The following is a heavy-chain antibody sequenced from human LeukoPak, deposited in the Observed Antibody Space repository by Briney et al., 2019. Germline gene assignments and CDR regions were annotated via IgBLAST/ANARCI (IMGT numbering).Heavy chain of an antibody. CDR1: GFTFSSYS. CDR2: TRNKANSYTT. D-gene: IGHD5-12*01. Sequence: GGSLRLSCAASGFTFSSYSMNWVRQAPGKGLEWVGRTRNKANSYTTEYAASVKGRFTISRDDSKNSLYLQMNSLKTEDTAVYYCVRGVVRVATGYYFDYWGQGTLVTVSS. V-gene: IGHV3-72*01. CDR3: VRGVVRVATGYYFDY. J-gene: IGHJ4*02.